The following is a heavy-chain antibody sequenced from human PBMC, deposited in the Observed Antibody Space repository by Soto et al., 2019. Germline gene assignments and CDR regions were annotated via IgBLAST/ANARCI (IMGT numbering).Heavy chain of an antibody. CDR1: GGSISSYY. Sequence: SDTLSLTCTVSGGSISSYYWSWIRQPPGKGLEWIGYIYYSGSTNYNPSLKSRVTISVDTSKNQFSLKLSSVTAADTAVYYCARGEVTMVRGVRYYYYGMDVWGQGTTVTVSS. D-gene: IGHD3-10*01. V-gene: IGHV4-59*01. CDR2: IYYSGST. CDR3: ARGEVTMVRGVRYYYYGMDV. J-gene: IGHJ6*02.